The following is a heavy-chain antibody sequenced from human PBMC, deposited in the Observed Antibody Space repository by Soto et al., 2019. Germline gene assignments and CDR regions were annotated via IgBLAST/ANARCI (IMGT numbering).Heavy chain of an antibody. Sequence: EVQLVESGGGLVQPGGSLRLSCAASGVTFSSSWMTWVRQAPGKGLEWVAKINEDGSEKYYGDSVKGRFTISRDNAKNSLYLQMNSLRGEDTAVYFCARDGGTLGVDYWGQGALVTVSS. CDR2: INEDGSEK. V-gene: IGHV3-7*01. D-gene: IGHD3-16*01. CDR3: ARDGGTLGVDY. J-gene: IGHJ4*02. CDR1: GVTFSSSW.